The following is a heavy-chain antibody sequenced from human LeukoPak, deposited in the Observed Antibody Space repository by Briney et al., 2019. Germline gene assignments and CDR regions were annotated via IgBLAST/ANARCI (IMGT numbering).Heavy chain of an antibody. J-gene: IGHJ6*02. CDR1: GGSISSGGYS. CDR2: IYHSGST. CDR3: ARGITVAGMDV. V-gene: IGHV4-30-2*01. Sequence: SETLSLTCAVSGGSISSGGYSWSWIRQPPGKGLEWIGYIYHSGSTYYNPSLKSRVTISVDRSKNQFSLKLGSVTAADTAVYYCARGITVAGMDVWGQGTTVTVSS. D-gene: IGHD3-10*01.